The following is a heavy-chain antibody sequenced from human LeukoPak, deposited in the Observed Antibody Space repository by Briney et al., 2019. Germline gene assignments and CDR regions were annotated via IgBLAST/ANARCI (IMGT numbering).Heavy chain of an antibody. J-gene: IGHJ3*02. D-gene: IGHD3-22*01. CDR1: GGPFSSYY. Sequence: SETLSLTCTVSGGPFSSYYWSWIRQPPGKGLEWIGHIYYSGSTNYNPSLKSRVTISVDTSKNQFSLKLSSVTAADTAVYYCARAYYYDSSGSDAFDIWGQGTMVTVSS. CDR3: ARAYYYDSSGSDAFDI. CDR2: IYYSGST. V-gene: IGHV4-59*01.